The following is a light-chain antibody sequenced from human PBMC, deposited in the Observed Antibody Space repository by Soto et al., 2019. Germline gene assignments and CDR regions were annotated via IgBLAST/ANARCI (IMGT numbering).Light chain of an antibody. Sequence: QSLLTQPASVSGSPGQSITISCPGTSSDVGGYNHVSWYQQHPGKAPKLMIYDVSNRPSGASNRFSGSKSGNTASLTISGLQAEDEADYYCSSYTSSSTLYVFGPGTKVTVL. J-gene: IGLJ1*01. CDR2: DVS. V-gene: IGLV2-14*01. CDR1: SSDVGGYNH. CDR3: SSYTSSSTLYV.